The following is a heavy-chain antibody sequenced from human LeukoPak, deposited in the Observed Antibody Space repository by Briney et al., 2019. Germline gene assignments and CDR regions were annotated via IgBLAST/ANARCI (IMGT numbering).Heavy chain of an antibody. V-gene: IGHV3-30*04. CDR1: GFTFSSYA. CDR2: ISYDGSNA. J-gene: IGHJ5*02. CDR3: ARDLGTAMAT. Sequence: GSLRLSCAASGFTFSSYAMNWVRQAPGKGLEWVAVISYDGSNAYYADSVKGRFTISRDNSKNTLYLQMNSLRAEDTAVYHCARDLGTAMATWGQGTLVTVSS. D-gene: IGHD5-18*01.